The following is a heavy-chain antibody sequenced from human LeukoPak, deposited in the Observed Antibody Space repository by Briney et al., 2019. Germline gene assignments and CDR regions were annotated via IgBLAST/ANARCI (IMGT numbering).Heavy chain of an antibody. CDR3: VKDLSYESSGSVFHY. V-gene: IGHV3-43*01. D-gene: IGHD3-22*01. CDR1: VLTFEDYT. CDR2: INWHGTT. Sequence: GGSVRLLYAACVLTFEDYTMQWVRQAPGKALEGVSLINWHGTTYYTDSVKGRCTISRDNSKNSLYLQMDTLRSEDTAFYYCVKDLSYESSGSVFHYWGQGTLVTVSS. J-gene: IGHJ4*02.